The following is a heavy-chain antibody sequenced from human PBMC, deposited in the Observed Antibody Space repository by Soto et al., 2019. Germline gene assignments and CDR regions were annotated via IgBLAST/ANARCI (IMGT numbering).Heavy chain of an antibody. CDR1: GGTFSSYA. D-gene: IGHD2-21*02. V-gene: IGHV1-69*05. J-gene: IGHJ2*01. CDR2: IIPIFGTA. CDR3: AGESGRYGGNSWYFDL. Sequence: QVQLVQSGAEVKKPGSSVKVSCKASGGTFSSYAISWVRQAPGQGLEWMGGIIPIFGTANYAQKFQGRVTITXXEXTXTAYMELSSLRSEDTAVYYCAGESGRYGGNSWYFDLWGRGTLVTVSS.